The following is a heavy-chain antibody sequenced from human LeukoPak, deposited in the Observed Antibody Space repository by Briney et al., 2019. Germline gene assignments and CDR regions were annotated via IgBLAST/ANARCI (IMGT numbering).Heavy chain of an antibody. CDR1: GFTFSIYG. J-gene: IGHJ4*02. V-gene: IGHV3-30*18. D-gene: IGHD3-16*01. Sequence: GGSLRLSCAASGFTFSIYGMHWVRQAPGKGLEWVAVISYDGSNKYYADSVKGRFTISRDNSKNTLYLQMNSLRAEDTAVYYCAKDLYYDYVWGSLADYWGQGTLVTVSS. CDR2: ISYDGSNK. CDR3: AKDLYYDYVWGSLADY.